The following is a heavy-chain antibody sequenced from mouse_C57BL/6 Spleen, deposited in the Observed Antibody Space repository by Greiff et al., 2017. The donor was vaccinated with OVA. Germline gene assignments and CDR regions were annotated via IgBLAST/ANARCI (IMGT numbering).Heavy chain of an antibody. CDR3: ASYYGGFFDY. CDR1: GFTFTDYY. Sequence: DVMLVESGGGLVQPGGSLSLSCAASGFTFTDYYMSWVRQPPGKALEWLGFIRNKANGYTTEYSASVKGRFTISRDNSQSILYLQMNALRAEDSATYYCASYYGGFFDYWGQGTTLTVSS. J-gene: IGHJ2*01. D-gene: IGHD1-1*01. V-gene: IGHV7-3*01. CDR2: IRNKANGYTT.